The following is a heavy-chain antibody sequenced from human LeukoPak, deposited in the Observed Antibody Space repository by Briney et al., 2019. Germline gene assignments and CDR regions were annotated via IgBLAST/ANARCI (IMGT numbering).Heavy chain of an antibody. D-gene: IGHD4-17*01. V-gene: IGHV3-23*01. Sequence: GGSLRLSCAASGFTFSSYAMSWVRQAPGKGLEWVSAISGSGGSTYYADSVKGRFTISRDNSKNTLYLQMNSLRAEDTALYYCARGMYYGRFDYWGQGTLVTVSS. CDR2: ISGSGGST. CDR1: GFTFSSYA. CDR3: ARGMYYGRFDY. J-gene: IGHJ4*02.